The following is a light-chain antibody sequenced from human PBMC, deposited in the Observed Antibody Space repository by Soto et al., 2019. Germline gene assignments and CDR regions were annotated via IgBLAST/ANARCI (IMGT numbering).Light chain of an antibody. CDR3: QQYGSSSWT. Sequence: EIVLTQSPGTLSLSPGERATLSCRASQSVSSSYFAWYQQRFGQAPRLLIYGASSRATGIPDSFSGSGSGRDFTLTISRLEPEDFAVYYCQQYGSSSWTFGQGTKVEIK. CDR1: QSVSSSY. J-gene: IGKJ1*01. CDR2: GAS. V-gene: IGKV3-20*01.